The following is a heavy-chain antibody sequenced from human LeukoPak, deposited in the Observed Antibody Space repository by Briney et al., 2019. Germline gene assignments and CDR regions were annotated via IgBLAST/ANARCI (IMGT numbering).Heavy chain of an antibody. CDR3: ARELLGHGYNSGDFDY. D-gene: IGHD5-24*01. J-gene: IGHJ4*02. Sequence: GGSLRLSCAASGFTVSDSFMTWARQAPGKGLEWVANIKQDGSEKYYVDSVKGRFTISRDNAKNSLYLQMNSLRAEDTAVYYCARELLGHGYNSGDFDYWGQGTLVTVSS. CDR1: GFTVSDSF. V-gene: IGHV3-7*01. CDR2: IKQDGSEK.